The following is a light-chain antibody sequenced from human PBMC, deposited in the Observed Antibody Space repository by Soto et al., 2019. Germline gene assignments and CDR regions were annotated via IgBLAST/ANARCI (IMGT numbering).Light chain of an antibody. V-gene: IGKV1-39*01. CDR1: QSIGTN. CDR3: QQYYSFPRT. Sequence: DIQMTQSPSSLSASVGDRVTITCRASQSIGTNLNWYHQKPGKAPNLLIYDASSLQSGVPSRFSGSGYGTDFTLTISSLQPEDFATYFCQQYYSFPRTFGQGTKVDIK. CDR2: DAS. J-gene: IGKJ2*01.